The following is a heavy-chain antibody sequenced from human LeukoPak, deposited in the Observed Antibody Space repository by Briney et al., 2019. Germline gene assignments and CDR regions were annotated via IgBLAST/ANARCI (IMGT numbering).Heavy chain of an antibody. CDR3: ARGLAHITIFGVVISRFDP. CDR2: IYYSGST. D-gene: IGHD3-3*01. CDR1: GGNISSSSYY. V-gene: IGHV4-39*07. Sequence: SETLSLTCTVSGGNISSSSYYWGWIRQPPGKGLEWFGSIYYSGSTYYNPSLKSRVTISVDTSKNQFSLKLSSVTAADTAVYYCARGLAHITIFGVVISRFDPWGQGTLVTVSS. J-gene: IGHJ5*02.